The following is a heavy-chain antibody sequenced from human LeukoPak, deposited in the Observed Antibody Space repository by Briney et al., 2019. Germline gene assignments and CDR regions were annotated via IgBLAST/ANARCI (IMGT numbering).Heavy chain of an antibody. Sequence: PSETLSLTCTVSGGSISSYYWSWIRQPPGKGLEWIGYIYYSGSTNYNPSLKSRVTISVDTSKNQFSLKLSSVTAADTAVYYCARLWWSPNWPYYFDYWGQGTLVTVSS. CDR1: GGSISSYY. D-gene: IGHD2-8*02. CDR2: IYYSGST. J-gene: IGHJ4*02. V-gene: IGHV4-59*08. CDR3: ARLWWSPNWPYYFDY.